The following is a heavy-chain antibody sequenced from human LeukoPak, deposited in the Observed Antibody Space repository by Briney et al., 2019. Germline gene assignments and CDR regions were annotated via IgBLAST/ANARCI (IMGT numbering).Heavy chain of an antibody. CDR2: ISSSSSTI. CDR1: GFTFSSYW. V-gene: IGHV3-48*04. CDR3: ARDLNYGDYPYYFDY. J-gene: IGHJ4*02. Sequence: GGSLRLSCAASGFTFSSYWMNWVRQAPGKGLEWVSYISSSSSTIYYADSVKGRFTISGDNAKNSLYLQMNSLRAEDTAVYYCARDLNYGDYPYYFDYWGQGTLVTVSS. D-gene: IGHD4-17*01.